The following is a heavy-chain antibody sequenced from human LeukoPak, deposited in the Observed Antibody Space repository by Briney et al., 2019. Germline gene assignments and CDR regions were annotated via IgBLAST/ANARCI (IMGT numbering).Heavy chain of an antibody. CDR2: IYTSGST. CDR3: ARAYSSSWYFNWFDP. D-gene: IGHD6-13*01. V-gene: IGHV4-4*07. Sequence: PSETLSLTCTVSGGSISSYYWSWIRQPAGKGLEWIGRIYTSGSTNYNPSLKSRVTMSVDTSKNQFSLQLTSVTAADTAVYYCARAYSSSWYFNWFDPWGQGTLVTVSS. J-gene: IGHJ5*02. CDR1: GGSISSYY.